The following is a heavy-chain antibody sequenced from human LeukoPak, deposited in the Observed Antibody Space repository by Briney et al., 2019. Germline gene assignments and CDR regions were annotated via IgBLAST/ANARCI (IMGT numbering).Heavy chain of an antibody. V-gene: IGHV1-46*01. J-gene: IGHJ4*02. CDR3: ARHPAYCSGDC. CDR1: GYTFTSYH. CDR2: INPSGGTT. D-gene: IGHD2-15*01. Sequence: GASVTVSCKASGYTFTSYHIHWVRQAPGQGLEWMGIINPSGGTTTYAQKFQGRVTMTRDTSTSTAYMELTSLRSDDTAVYYCARHPAYCSGDCWGQGTLVTVSS.